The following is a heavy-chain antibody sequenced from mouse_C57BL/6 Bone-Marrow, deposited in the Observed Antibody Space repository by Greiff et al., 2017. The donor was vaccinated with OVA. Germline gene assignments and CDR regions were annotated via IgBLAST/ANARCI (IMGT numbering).Heavy chain of an antibody. CDR1: GFTFSDYG. Sequence: EVQVVESGGGLVKPGGSLKLSCAASGFTFSDYGMHWVRQAPEKGLEWVAYISSGSSTIYYADTVKGRFTISRDNAKNTLFLQMTSLRSEDTAMYYCARNYYSNYVVSWFAYWGQGTLVTVSA. V-gene: IGHV5-17*01. CDR3: ARNYYSNYVVSWFAY. CDR2: ISSGSSTI. J-gene: IGHJ3*01. D-gene: IGHD2-5*01.